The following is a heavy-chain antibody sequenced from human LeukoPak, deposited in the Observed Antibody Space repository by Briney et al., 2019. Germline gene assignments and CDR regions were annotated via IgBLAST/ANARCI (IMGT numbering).Heavy chain of an antibody. D-gene: IGHD5-12*01. J-gene: IGHJ4*02. CDR1: GGSISSSNW. Sequence: KPSGTLSLTCAVSGGSISSSNWWSWVRQPPGKGLEWIGEIYRSGSTNYNPSLKSRVTISLDKSKNQFSLRLSSVTAADTAVYYCARYRGASGYHFDYWGQGTLVTVSS. V-gene: IGHV4-4*02. CDR2: IYRSGST. CDR3: ARYRGASGYHFDY.